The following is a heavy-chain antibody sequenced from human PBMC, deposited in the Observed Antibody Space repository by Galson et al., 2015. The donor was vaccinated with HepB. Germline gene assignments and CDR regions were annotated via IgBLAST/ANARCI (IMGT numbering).Heavy chain of an antibody. Sequence: SLRLSCAASGFRFNSYGVHWVRQAPGRGLQWVAFISYDGTNKYYGDSVKGRFTISRDNSKTTLYLQMNGLRGEDTAVYYCAKDGLYFGSGTHSNAMDVRGQGTTVIVSS. CDR3: AKDGLYFGSGTHSNAMDV. CDR1: GFRFNSYG. D-gene: IGHD3-10*01. CDR2: ISYDGTNK. V-gene: IGHV3-30*18. J-gene: IGHJ6*02.